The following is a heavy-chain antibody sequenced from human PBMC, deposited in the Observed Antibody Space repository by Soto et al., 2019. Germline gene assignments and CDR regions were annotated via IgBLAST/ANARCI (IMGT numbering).Heavy chain of an antibody. CDR1: GFTFSNSW. J-gene: IGHJ4*02. CDR2: IKNDGSEK. Sequence: PXGSLILSCEASGFTFSNSWMSWVRQAPGKGLEWVANIKNDGSEKYYVDSVKGRFTISRNNTQNSVYLQMNYLSAEDTAVYYCARAHPLNWGQGSLVTVSS. V-gene: IGHV3-7*04. CDR3: ARAHPLN. D-gene: IGHD2-8*01.